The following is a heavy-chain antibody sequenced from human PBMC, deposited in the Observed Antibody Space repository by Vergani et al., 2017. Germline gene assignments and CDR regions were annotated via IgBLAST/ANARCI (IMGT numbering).Heavy chain of an antibody. D-gene: IGHD2-15*01. CDR2: INHSGST. J-gene: IGHJ5*02. CDR3: ARRRFGRIRSVDP. CDR1: GGSFSGYY. V-gene: IGHV4-34*01. Sequence: QVQLQQWGAGLLKPSETLSLTCAVYGGSFSGYYWSWIRQPPGKGLEWIGEINHSGSTNYNPSLKSRVTISVDTSKKQFSLKLSSVTAADTAVYYCARRRFGRIRSVDPWGQGTLVTVSS.